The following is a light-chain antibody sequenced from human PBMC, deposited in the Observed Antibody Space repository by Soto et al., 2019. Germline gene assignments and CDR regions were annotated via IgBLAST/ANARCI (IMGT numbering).Light chain of an antibody. J-gene: IGLJ1*01. CDR1: KNDIGVYDF. CDR2: EVV. V-gene: IGLV2-8*01. Sequence: QSVLTQPPSASGSPGQSVTISCTGAKNDIGVYDFVSWYQHHPGKAPRLIIYEVVQRPSGVPDRFSGSKSGNTASLTVSGLQAEDEADYFCKSYAGSNTYVFGSGTKGTV. CDR3: KSYAGSNTYV.